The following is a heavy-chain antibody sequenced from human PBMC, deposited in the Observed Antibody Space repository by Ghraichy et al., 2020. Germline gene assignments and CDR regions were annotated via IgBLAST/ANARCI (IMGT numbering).Heavy chain of an antibody. CDR3: AKPFRVFSNSGYYHFDS. D-gene: IGHD3-22*01. V-gene: IGHV3-23*01. CDR1: GFIFSSYA. CDR2: ISGSGTT. Sequence: GGSLRLSCAAPGFIFSSYAMSWVRQAPGKGLEWVSAISGSGTTYHADSVKGRFTIARDDSKNTLYLQMNSLRVEDTAVYYCAKPFRVFSNSGYYHFDSWGQGTLVTVSS. J-gene: IGHJ4*02.